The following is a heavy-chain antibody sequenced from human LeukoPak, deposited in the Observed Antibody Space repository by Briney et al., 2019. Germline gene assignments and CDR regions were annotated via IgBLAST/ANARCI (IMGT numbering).Heavy chain of an antibody. CDR1: GGSFSGYY. V-gene: IGHV4-34*01. D-gene: IGHD3-10*01. CDR2: INHSGST. J-gene: IGHJ5*02. Sequence: SETLSLTCAVYGGSFSGYYWSWIRQPPGKGLEWIGEINHSGSTNYNPSLKSRVTISVDTSKNQFSLKLSSVTAADTAVYYCXXXXRSSSPWFDPWGQGTLVTVSS. CDR3: XXXXRSSSPWFDP.